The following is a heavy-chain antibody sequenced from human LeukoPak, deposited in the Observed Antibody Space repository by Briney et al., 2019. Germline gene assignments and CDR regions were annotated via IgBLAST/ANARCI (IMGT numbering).Heavy chain of an antibody. V-gene: IGHV3-7*01. CDR3: ARWPYSSSYYFDY. CDR2: INQDGSAQ. J-gene: IGHJ4*02. CDR1: GFTMSLYW. D-gene: IGHD6-6*01. Sequence: GGSLRLSCAASGFTMSLYWMNWVRQAPGKGLEWVANINQDGSAQNYVDSVKGRFTFSRDNTMNSLFLQMNSLRAEDTAVYYCARWPYSSSYYFDYWGQGTLVTVSS.